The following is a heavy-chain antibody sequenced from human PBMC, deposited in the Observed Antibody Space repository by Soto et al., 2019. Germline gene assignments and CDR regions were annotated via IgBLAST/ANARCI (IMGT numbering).Heavy chain of an antibody. CDR3: ARDIEPPGLFFDY. Sequence: SGGSLILSCAASGFSFSDYYVSWIRQAPGKGLEWVSYISFSTTSIYYADSVKGRFTISRDNAKNSLYLQMNSLRVEDTAVYYCARDIEPPGLFFDYWGQGILVTVSS. V-gene: IGHV3-11*01. CDR2: ISFSTTSI. D-gene: IGHD6-13*01. CDR1: GFSFSDYY. J-gene: IGHJ4*02.